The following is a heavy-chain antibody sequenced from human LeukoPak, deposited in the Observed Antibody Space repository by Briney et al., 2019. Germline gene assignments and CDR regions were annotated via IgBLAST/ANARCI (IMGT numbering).Heavy chain of an antibody. CDR2: VSNDGSNK. CDR3: AKGSSSSWYVFDY. J-gene: IGHJ4*02. Sequence: GGSRRLSCAAAGFTFSSDGMHWVRQAPGKGREWEAVVSNDGSNKYYGDSVKGRFTISRDNSKNTLYLQINSLRAEDTAVYYCAKGSSSSWYVFDYWGQGTLVTVSS. D-gene: IGHD6-13*01. CDR1: GFTFSSDG. V-gene: IGHV3-30*18.